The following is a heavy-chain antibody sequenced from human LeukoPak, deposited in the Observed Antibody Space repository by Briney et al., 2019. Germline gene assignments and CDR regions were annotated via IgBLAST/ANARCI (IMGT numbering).Heavy chain of an antibody. Sequence: ASVKVSCKVSGYTLTELSMHWVRQAPGKGLEWMGGFDPEDGETIYAQKFQGRVTMTEDTSTDTAYMELSSLRSEDTAVYYCATLFTTVKRYYYYGMDVWGQGTTVTVSS. CDR1: GYTLTELS. D-gene: IGHD4-17*01. CDR2: FDPEDGET. J-gene: IGHJ6*02. CDR3: ATLFTTVKRYYYYGMDV. V-gene: IGHV1-24*01.